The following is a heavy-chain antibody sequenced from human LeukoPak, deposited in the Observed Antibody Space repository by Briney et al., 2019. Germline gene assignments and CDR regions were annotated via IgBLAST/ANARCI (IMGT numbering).Heavy chain of an antibody. J-gene: IGHJ4*02. D-gene: IGHD1-26*01. CDR2: INWNGGST. V-gene: IGHV3-20*04. CDR3: ARDWDPLSFDY. CDR1: GFTFDDYG. Sequence: GGSLRLSCAASGFTFDDYGMSWVRQAPGKGLEWVSGINWNGGSTGYADSVKGRFTISRDNAKNTLYLQMNSLRAEDTAVYYCARDWDPLSFDYWGQGTLVTVSS.